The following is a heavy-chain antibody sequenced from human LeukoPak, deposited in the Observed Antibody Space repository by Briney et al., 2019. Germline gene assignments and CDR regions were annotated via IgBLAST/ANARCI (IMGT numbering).Heavy chain of an antibody. D-gene: IGHD2-2*01. CDR2: IHSSPTYI. V-gene: IGHV3-21*06. Sequence: GGSLRLSCAASGFLFGGHAMVWIRQAPGKGLECVSSIHSSPTYITYADSVRGRFTIPRDNDKNSLFLDMNDLRAEDTAVYYCARAAIRVDFFDSWGQGTLVAVSS. J-gene: IGHJ4*02. CDR1: GFLFGGHA. CDR3: ARAAIRVDFFDS.